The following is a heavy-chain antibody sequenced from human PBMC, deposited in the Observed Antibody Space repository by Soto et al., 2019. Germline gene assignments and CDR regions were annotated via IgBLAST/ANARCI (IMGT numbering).Heavy chain of an antibody. J-gene: IGHJ3*01. V-gene: IGHV3-21*01. CDR1: GFTFSSYS. Sequence: EVQLVESGGGLVKPGGSLRLSCAASGFTFSSYSMNWVRQAPGKGLEWVSSISSGSDYIFYADSVKGRFTISRDNAKNSLFLQMNSLTAEATAVYSCARSPVGDAFNVWGQGTVVTVSS. CDR3: ARSPVGDAFNV. CDR2: ISSGSDYI.